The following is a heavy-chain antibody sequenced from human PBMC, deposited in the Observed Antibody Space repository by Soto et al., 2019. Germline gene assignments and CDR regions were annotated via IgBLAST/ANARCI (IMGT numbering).Heavy chain of an antibody. CDR3: AGAGIVATFDY. CDR1: GGSISSYY. Sequence: SETLSLTCTVSGGSISSYYWSWIRQPPGKGLEWIGYIYYSGSTNYNPSLKSRVTISVDTSKNQFSLKLSSVTAADTAVYYCAGAGIVATFDYWGQGTLVTVSS. J-gene: IGHJ4*02. D-gene: IGHD5-12*01. CDR2: IYYSGST. V-gene: IGHV4-59*01.